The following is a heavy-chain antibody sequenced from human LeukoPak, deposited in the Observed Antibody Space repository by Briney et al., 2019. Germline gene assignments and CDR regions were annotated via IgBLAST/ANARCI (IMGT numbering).Heavy chain of an antibody. CDR2: IYYSGST. D-gene: IGHD6-6*01. V-gene: IGHV4-59*01. CDR3: ARDGSSSPPYYYYGMDV. J-gene: IGHJ6*02. Sequence: SETLSLTCTVSGGSISSYYWSWLRQPPGKGLEWIGYIYYSGSTNYNPSLKSRVTISVDTSKNQFSLKLSSVTAADTAVYYCARDGSSSPPYYYYGMDVWGQGTTVTVSS. CDR1: GGSISSYY.